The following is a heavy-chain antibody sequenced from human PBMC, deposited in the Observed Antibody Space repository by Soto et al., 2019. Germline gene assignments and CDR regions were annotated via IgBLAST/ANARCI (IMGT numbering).Heavy chain of an antibody. CDR2: IKQDGSEK. V-gene: IGHV3-7*01. J-gene: IGHJ2*01. CDR1: GFSFSSYW. Sequence: GGSLRLSCAASGFSFSSYWMNWVRQAPGKGLEWVANIKQDGSEKYYVDSVKGRFTISRDNAKNSLYLQMNSLRPEDTAVYYCARGSGLRIIVNWYFDLWGRGTLVTVSS. CDR3: ARGSGLRIIVNWYFDL. D-gene: IGHD3-3*01.